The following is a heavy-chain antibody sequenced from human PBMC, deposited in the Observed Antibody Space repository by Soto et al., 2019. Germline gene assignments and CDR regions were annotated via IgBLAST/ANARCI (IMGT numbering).Heavy chain of an antibody. CDR2: ISAYNGNT. Sequence: ASVKVSCKASGYTFTSYGISWVRQAPGQGLEWMGWISAYNGNTNYAQKLQGRVTMTRDTSTSTVYMELSSLRSEDTAVYYCARAPYYYDSSGYYVAFDIWGQGTMVTVSS. V-gene: IGHV1-18*01. D-gene: IGHD3-22*01. CDR3: ARAPYYYDSSGYYVAFDI. CDR1: GYTFTSYG. J-gene: IGHJ3*02.